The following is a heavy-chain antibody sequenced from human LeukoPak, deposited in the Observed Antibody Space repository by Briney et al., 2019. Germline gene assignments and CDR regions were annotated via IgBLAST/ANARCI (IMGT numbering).Heavy chain of an antibody. Sequence: GGSLRLSCAASGFTFSSYAMSWVRQAPGKGLEWVSAISGSGGSTYYAGSVKGRFTISRDNSKNTLYLQMNSLRAEDTAVYYCAKFSRSSGWSGDYWGQGTLVTVSS. CDR2: ISGSGGST. V-gene: IGHV3-23*01. D-gene: IGHD6-19*01. CDR1: GFTFSSYA. CDR3: AKFSRSSGWSGDY. J-gene: IGHJ4*02.